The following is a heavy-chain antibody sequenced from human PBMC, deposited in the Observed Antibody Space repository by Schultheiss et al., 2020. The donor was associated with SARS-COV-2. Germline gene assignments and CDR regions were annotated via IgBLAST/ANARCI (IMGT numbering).Heavy chain of an antibody. Sequence: GESLKISCAASGFTFSDHYMDWVRQAPGKGLEWVSAISGSGGSTYYADSVKGRFTISRDNSKNTLYLQMNSLRAEDTAVYYCAKNPGYDSSGYYSYYYYYYMDVWGKGTTVTVSS. V-gene: IGHV3-23*01. J-gene: IGHJ6*03. CDR1: GFTFSDHY. CDR2: ISGSGGST. D-gene: IGHD3-22*01. CDR3: AKNPGYDSSGYYSYYYYYYMDV.